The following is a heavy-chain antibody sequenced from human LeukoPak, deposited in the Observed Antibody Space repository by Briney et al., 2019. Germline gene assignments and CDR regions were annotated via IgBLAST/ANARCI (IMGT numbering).Heavy chain of an antibody. J-gene: IGHJ6*03. CDR2: IIPMFGTA. V-gene: IGHV1-69*06. CDR3: ARVVGLTGYSSTWYSGYYYYMDV. Sequence: GASVKVSCKASGYTFTGYYMHWVRQTPGQGLEWMGGIIPMFGTANYAQKFQDRVTITADKSTSTAYMELSSLRSEDTAVYYCARVVGLTGYSSTWYSGYYYYMDVWGKGTTVTVSS. CDR1: GYTFTGYY. D-gene: IGHD6-13*01.